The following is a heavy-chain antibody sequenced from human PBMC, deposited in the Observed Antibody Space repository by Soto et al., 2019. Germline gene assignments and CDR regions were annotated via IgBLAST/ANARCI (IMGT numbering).Heavy chain of an antibody. D-gene: IGHD6-13*01. CDR3: AIRDSSPFFDY. CDR2: IYYSGST. V-gene: IGHV4-30-4*08. J-gene: IGHJ4*01. Sequence: CSFNRQPPGKGLEWIGNIYYSGSTYYNPSLKSRVTISVDTSKNQFSLKLSSVTAADMAEDDCAIRDSSPFFDYWLHRTLV.